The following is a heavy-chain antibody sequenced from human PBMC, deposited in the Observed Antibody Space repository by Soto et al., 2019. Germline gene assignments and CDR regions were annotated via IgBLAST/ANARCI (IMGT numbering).Heavy chain of an antibody. J-gene: IGHJ3*02. V-gene: IGHV1-58*02. CDR2: IVVGSGNT. CDR3: AVLPIDYDYGDPDAFDI. D-gene: IGHD4-17*01. CDR1: GFTFTSSA. Sequence: VKVSCKASGFTFTSSAMQWVRQARGQRLEWIGWIVVGSGNTNYAQKFQERVTITRDMSTSTAYMELSSLRSEDTAVYYCAVLPIDYDYGDPDAFDIWGQGTMVTVS.